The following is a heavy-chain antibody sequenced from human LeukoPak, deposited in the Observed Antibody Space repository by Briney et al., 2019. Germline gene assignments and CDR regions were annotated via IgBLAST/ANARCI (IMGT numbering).Heavy chain of an antibody. J-gene: IGHJ4*02. Sequence: GRSLRLSCVVSGFNSDDHAMHWVRQAPGKGLVWVSHINSDGSWTSYADSVKGRFTISKDNAKNTVYLQMNSLRAEDTAVYYCVSFYETYWGRGTLVTVSS. CDR1: GFNSDDHA. CDR3: VSFYETY. CDR2: INSDGSWT. D-gene: IGHD2/OR15-2a*01. V-gene: IGHV3-74*01.